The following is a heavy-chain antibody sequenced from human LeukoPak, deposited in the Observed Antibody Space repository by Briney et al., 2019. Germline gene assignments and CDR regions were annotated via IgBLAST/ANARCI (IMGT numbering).Heavy chain of an antibody. CDR3: AKDANYYGSGGGGY. Sequence: GGSLRLFCAASGFTFSSFAMSWVRQAPGKGLEWVSAISGSGGSTYYADSVKGRFTISRDNSKNTLYMQMNSLRAEDTAVYYCAKDANYYGSGGGGYWGQGTLVTVSS. CDR2: ISGSGGST. D-gene: IGHD3-10*01. CDR1: GFTFSSFA. J-gene: IGHJ4*02. V-gene: IGHV3-23*01.